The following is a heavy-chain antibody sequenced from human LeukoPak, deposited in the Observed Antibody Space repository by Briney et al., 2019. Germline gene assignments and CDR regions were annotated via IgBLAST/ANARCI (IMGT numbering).Heavy chain of an antibody. CDR2: IWNAGTNT. CDR1: GFSFSTYG. J-gene: IGHJ3*02. V-gene: IGHV3-30*02. CDR3: ARVHVEMATADAFDI. D-gene: IGHD5-24*01. Sequence: PGGSLRLSCAASGFSFSTYGMHWVRQAPGKGLEWVALIWNAGTNTYYADSVKGRFTISRDNSKNTLYLQMNRLRAEDTAVYYCARVHVEMATADAFDIWGQGTMVTVSS.